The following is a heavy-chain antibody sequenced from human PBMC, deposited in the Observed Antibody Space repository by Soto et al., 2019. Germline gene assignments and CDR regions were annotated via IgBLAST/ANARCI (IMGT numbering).Heavy chain of an antibody. V-gene: IGHV4-4*07. CDR2: MYISGST. J-gene: IGHJ5*02. D-gene: IGHD2-15*01. Sequence: PSETLSLTCTVSGGSISSYYWSWIRQPAGKGLEWIGRMYISGSTNYNPSLKSRVTMSVDTSKHQFSLKLNSVTAADTAVYYCASEMVAPTGRFDAWGQGTLVTGSS. CDR3: ASEMVAPTGRFDA. CDR1: GGSISSYY.